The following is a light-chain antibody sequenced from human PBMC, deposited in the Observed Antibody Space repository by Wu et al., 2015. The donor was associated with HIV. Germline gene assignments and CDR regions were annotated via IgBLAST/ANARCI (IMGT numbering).Light chain of an antibody. Sequence: DIQMTQSPSSLSASVGDRVTITCRASQTISTWLAWYQQKPGKAPNLLIYKASNLESGVPXRFSGSGSGTEFTLTISSLQPDDFATYYCQQYNSYPWTFGQGTKVEIK. J-gene: IGKJ1*01. V-gene: IGKV1-5*03. CDR2: KAS. CDR1: QTISTW. CDR3: QQYNSYPWT.